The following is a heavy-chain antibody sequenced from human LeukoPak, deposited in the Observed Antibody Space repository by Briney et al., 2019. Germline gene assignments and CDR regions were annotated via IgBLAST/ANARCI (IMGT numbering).Heavy chain of an antibody. D-gene: IGHD2-15*01. Sequence: MPSETLSLTCTVSGGSINTYYWSWIRQPPGKGLEWIGYIYYSGSTNYNPSLKSCVTMSVDTSKSQFSLKLTSVTAADTAVYYCARHKDHWYFDLWGRGTLVTVSS. CDR2: IYYSGST. CDR3: ARHKDHWYFDL. J-gene: IGHJ2*01. CDR1: GGSINTYY. V-gene: IGHV4-59*08.